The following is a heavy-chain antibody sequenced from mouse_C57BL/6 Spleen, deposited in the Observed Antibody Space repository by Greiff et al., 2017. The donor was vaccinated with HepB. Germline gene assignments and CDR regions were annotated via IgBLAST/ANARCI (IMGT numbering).Heavy chain of an antibody. Sequence: VQLQQSGPELVKPGASVKLSCKASGYTFTSYDINWVKQRPGPGLEWIGWIYPRDGRTKYNEKFTSKATLTVDTSSSTSYMELHSLTSEDSAVYFCAREGNYYGSSYSLAMDYWGQGTSVTVSS. CDR3: AREGNYYGSSYSLAMDY. D-gene: IGHD1-1*01. CDR2: IYPRDGRT. CDR1: GYTFTSYD. V-gene: IGHV1-85*01. J-gene: IGHJ4*01.